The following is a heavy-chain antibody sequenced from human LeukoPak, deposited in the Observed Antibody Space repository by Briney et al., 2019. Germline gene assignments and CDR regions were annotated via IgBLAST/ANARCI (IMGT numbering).Heavy chain of an antibody. J-gene: IGHJ4*02. CDR3: LRGDRRDY. V-gene: IGHV3-21*06. Sequence: GGSLRLSCEASGFTFNTYSMNWARQAPGKGLEWVSSIDSSGGYMFYADSVKGRFIISRDNAKDSLYRQMNSLRVEDTAVYYCLRGDRRDYWGQGTLVTVSS. CDR1: GFTFNTYS. CDR2: IDSSGGYM.